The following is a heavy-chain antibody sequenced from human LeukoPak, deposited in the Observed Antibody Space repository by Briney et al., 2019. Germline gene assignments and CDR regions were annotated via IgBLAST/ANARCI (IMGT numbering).Heavy chain of an antibody. V-gene: IGHV4-39*01. D-gene: IGHD2-2*02. CDR2: IYYSGST. CDR1: GGSISSSSYY. CDR3: ATTHIPDERGFDP. Sequence: PSETLSLTCTVSGGSISSSSYYWGWIRQPPGKGLEWIGSIYYSGSTYYNPSLKSRVTISVDTSKNQFSLKLSSVSAADTAVYYCATTHIPDERGFDPGGQGTLVTVSS. J-gene: IGHJ5*02.